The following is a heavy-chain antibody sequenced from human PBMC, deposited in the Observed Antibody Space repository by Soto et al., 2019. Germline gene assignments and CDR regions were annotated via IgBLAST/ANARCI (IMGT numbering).Heavy chain of an antibody. CDR2: IYYSGST. CDR3: ARRYGSGSGDAFDI. D-gene: IGHD3-10*01. V-gene: IGHV4-59*08. J-gene: IGHJ3*02. CDR1: GGSISSYY. Sequence: SETLSLTCTVSGGSISSYYLSWIRQPPGKGLEWIGYIYYSGSTNYNPSLKSRVTISVDTSKNQFSLKLSSVTAADTAVYYCARRYGSGSGDAFDIWGQGTMVTVS.